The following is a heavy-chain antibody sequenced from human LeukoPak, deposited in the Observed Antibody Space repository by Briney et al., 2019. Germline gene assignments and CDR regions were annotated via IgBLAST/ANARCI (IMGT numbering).Heavy chain of an antibody. D-gene: IGHD1-26*01. CDR3: AKWDFG. J-gene: IGHJ4*02. V-gene: IGHV3-74*01. CDR1: GFTFRNKW. Sequence: GGSLRLSCAASGFTFRNKWMHWVRQAPGKGPVWVSRINSDGSITNYADSVKGRFTISRDNAKNTVYLQMNSLRAEDTAVHYCAKWDFGWGQGALVTVSS. CDR2: INSDGSIT.